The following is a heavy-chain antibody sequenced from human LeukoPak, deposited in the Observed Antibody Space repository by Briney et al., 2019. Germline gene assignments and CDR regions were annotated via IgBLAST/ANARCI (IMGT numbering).Heavy chain of an antibody. J-gene: IGHJ4*02. CDR3: ARSDSSNEGYYFDY. V-gene: IGHV4-4*07. D-gene: IGHD6-13*01. CDR2: VYPTGST. Sequence: PSETLSLTCTVSGGSISSQYWSWIRQPAGKGLEYIGRVYPTGSTNDNPSLKGRVTMSIDTSKNQFSLRLNSVTAADTAVYYCARSDSSNEGYYFDYWGQGTLVTVSS. CDR1: GGSISSQY.